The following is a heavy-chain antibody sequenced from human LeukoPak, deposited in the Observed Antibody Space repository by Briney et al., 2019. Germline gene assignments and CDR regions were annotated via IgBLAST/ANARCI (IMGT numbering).Heavy chain of an antibody. CDR1: GYTFTSYG. D-gene: IGHD6-19*01. CDR2: ISAYNGNT. J-gene: IGHJ4*02. CDR3: ARDLCYSSGLYYFDY. V-gene: IGHV1-18*01. Sequence: RASVKVSCKASGYTFTSYGISWVRQAPGQGLEWMGWISAYNGNTNYAQKLQGRVTMTTDTSTSTAYMELRSLRSDDTAVYYCARDLCYSSGLYYFDYWGQGTLVTVSS.